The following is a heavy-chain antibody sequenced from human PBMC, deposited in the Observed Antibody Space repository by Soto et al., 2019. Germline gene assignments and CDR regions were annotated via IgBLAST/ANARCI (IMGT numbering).Heavy chain of an antibody. D-gene: IGHD1-26*01. CDR3: ARHVTVGGATGMDFDY. CDR2: MYKSGST. Sequence: QLQLQESGPGLVKPSETLSLTCTVSGGSISSSSHYWGWIRQPPGKGLEWIGSMYKSGSTYYNPSVKSRVTISVDTSKNQFSLKLNSVTAADTAVYYCARHVTVGGATGMDFDYWGQGTLVIVSS. CDR1: GGSISSSSHY. J-gene: IGHJ4*02. V-gene: IGHV4-39*01.